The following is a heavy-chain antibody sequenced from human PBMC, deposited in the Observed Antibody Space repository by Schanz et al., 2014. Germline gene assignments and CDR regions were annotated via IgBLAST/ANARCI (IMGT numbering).Heavy chain of an antibody. CDR3: ARDGVDAAAGGNY. Sequence: QVQLVQSGAEAKKPGASAKVYCKASGYTFTTYYLYWVRQAPGQGLEWMRIINPTGGSTTYAEKFLGRVTMTSDTSTSTVYMELSSLRSEDTAVYYCARDGVDAAAGGNYWGQGTLVTVSA. J-gene: IGHJ4*02. V-gene: IGHV1-46*03. CDR1: GYTFTTYY. CDR2: INPTGGST. D-gene: IGHD6-13*01.